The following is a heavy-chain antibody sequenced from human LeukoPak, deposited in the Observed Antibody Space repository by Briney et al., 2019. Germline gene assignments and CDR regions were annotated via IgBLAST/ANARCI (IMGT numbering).Heavy chain of an antibody. Sequence: PSETLSLTCTVSGGSIISSSYYWGWIRQPPGKGLEWIGSIYYTGSPFYNPSLRSRVTMSVDTAENQFSLNLNSVTAADTAIYYCARQTYFYEDSGHLNDNWGQGTLVTVSS. D-gene: IGHD1-26*01. CDR1: GGSIISSSYY. J-gene: IGHJ4*02. V-gene: IGHV4-39*01. CDR2: IYYTGSP. CDR3: ARQTYFYEDSGHLNDN.